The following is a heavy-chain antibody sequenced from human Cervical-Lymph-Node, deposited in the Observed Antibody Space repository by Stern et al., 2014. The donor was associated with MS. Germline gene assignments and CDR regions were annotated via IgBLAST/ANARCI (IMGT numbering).Heavy chain of an antibody. CDR1: GGTFSSYA. D-gene: IGHD3-22*01. CDR2: IIPIFGTA. Sequence: VQLVESGAEVKKPGSSVKVSCKASGGTFSSYAISWGRQAPGQGIEWMGGIIPIFGTANYAQKFQGRVTITADESTSTAYMELSSLRSEDTAVYYCARSDSSGITFDYWGQGTLVTVSS. J-gene: IGHJ4*02. CDR3: ARSDSSGITFDY. V-gene: IGHV1-69*01.